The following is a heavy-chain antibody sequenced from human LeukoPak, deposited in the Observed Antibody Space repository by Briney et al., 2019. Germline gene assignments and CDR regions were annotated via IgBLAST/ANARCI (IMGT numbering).Heavy chain of an antibody. D-gene: IGHD2-15*01. CDR3: GRVVVVTATTTFDY. Sequence: SETLSLTCIVSGVSISRSTDYWVWIRQSPVKGLEWIGSIFSSGSAYYNPSLKSRVTISVATSKNQFSLRLASVTAADTAVYYRGRVVVVTATTTFDYWGQGTLVTVSS. J-gene: IGHJ4*02. CDR1: GVSISRSTDY. V-gene: IGHV4-39*03. CDR2: IFSSGSA.